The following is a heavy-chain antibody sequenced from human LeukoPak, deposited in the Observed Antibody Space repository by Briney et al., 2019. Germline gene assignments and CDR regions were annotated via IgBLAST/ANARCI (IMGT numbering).Heavy chain of an antibody. J-gene: IGHJ4*02. D-gene: IGHD3-9*01. Sequence: GGSLRLSCAASGFTFSSYGIHWVRQAPGKGLEWVAFIRYDGNNKYYADSVKGRFTISRDNSKNTLYLQMNSLRAEDTAVYYCAKVDDILTGIDYWGQGTLVTVSS. CDR2: IRYDGNNK. V-gene: IGHV3-30*02. CDR1: GFTFSSYG. CDR3: AKVDDILTGIDY.